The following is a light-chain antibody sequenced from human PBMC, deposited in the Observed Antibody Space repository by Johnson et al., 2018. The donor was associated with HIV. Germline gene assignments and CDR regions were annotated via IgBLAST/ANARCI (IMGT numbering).Light chain of an antibody. Sequence: QSVLTQPPSVSAAPGQKVTISCSGSSSNIGNNYVSWYQQFSGTAPKLLIYENNKRPSGIPDRFSGSKSGTSATLGITGLQTGDEADYYCGTWDTSLTKGGVFGTGTKVTVL. V-gene: IGLV1-51*02. CDR3: GTWDTSLTKGGV. CDR1: SSNIGNNY. J-gene: IGLJ1*01. CDR2: ENN.